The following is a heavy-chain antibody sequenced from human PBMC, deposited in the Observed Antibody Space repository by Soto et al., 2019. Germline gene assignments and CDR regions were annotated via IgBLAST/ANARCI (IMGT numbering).Heavy chain of an antibody. CDR2: IKKDGSET. J-gene: IGHJ6*02. Sequence: EGRLVESGGRLVRPGGSLRLSCAVLGFTFNDYWMSWVRQAPGKGLEWVANIKKDGSETSYGDSVKGRFTISRDNARNLLYLQMTSLRVEDTAVYYCARDIGIDYGMDVWGQGTTVTVSS. D-gene: IGHD3-16*02. V-gene: IGHV3-7*01. CDR1: GFTFNDYW. CDR3: ARDIGIDYGMDV.